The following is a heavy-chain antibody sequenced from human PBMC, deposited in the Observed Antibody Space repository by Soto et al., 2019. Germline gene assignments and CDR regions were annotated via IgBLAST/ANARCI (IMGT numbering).Heavy chain of an antibody. CDR3: ARAKYPGSYSPFDY. V-gene: IGHV3-48*02. CDR1: GFTFSSHS. Sequence: GSLRLSCTASGFTFSSHSMSWVRQAPGKGLEWVSYISTGGNSIYYAASVKGRFTISRDNGKSSLFLQMSSLRDEDSALYFCARAKYPGSYSPFDYWGQGTLVTVSS. CDR2: ISTGGNSI. J-gene: IGHJ4*02. D-gene: IGHD1-26*01.